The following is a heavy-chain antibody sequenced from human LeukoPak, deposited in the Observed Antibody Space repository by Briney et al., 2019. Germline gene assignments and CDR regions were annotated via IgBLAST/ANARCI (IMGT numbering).Heavy chain of an antibody. CDR2: ISSSGSTI. D-gene: IGHD3-10*01. V-gene: IGHV3-48*04. CDR1: GFTFSDYS. Sequence: GGSLRLSCAASGFTFSDYSMNWVRQAPGKGLEWVSYISSSGSTIYYADSVKGRFTISRDNAKNSLYLQMNSLRAEDTAVYYCARDHYGSGSYYHFYYYYYMDVWGKGTTVTISS. J-gene: IGHJ6*03. CDR3: ARDHYGSGSYYHFYYYYYMDV.